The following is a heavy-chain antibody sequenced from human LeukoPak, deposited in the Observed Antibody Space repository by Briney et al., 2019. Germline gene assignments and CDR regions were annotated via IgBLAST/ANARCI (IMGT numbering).Heavy chain of an antibody. CDR3: ASSLWSYFDY. J-gene: IGHJ4*02. CDR1: GGSISSYY. Sequence: SETLSLTCTVSGGSISSYYWSWIRQPPGKGLEWIGYIYYSGSTNYNPSLKGRVTISVDTSKNQFSLKLSSVTAADTAVYYCASSLWSYFDYWGQGTLVTVSS. V-gene: IGHV4-59*01. CDR2: IYYSGST. D-gene: IGHD3-10*01.